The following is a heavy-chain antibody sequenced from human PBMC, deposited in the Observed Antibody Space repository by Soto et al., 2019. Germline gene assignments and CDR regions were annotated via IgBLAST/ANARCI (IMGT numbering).Heavy chain of an antibody. CDR2: IYYSGST. D-gene: IGHD3-22*01. CDR3: ARSPITMIAGYGMDV. V-gene: IGHV4-31*03. Sequence: SETLSLTCTVSGGPISSGGYYWSWIRQHPGKGLEWIGYIYYSGSTYYNPSLKSRVTISVDTSKNQFSLKLSSVTAADTAVYYCARSPITMIAGYGMDVWGQGTTVTVSS. CDR1: GGPISSGGYY. J-gene: IGHJ6*02.